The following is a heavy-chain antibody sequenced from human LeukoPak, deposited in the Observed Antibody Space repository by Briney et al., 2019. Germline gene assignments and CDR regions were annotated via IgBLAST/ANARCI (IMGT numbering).Heavy chain of an antibody. Sequence: GGSLRLSCAAPGFTFSDYYMSWIRQAPGKGLEWVSYISSSSSYTNYADSVKGRFTISRDNAKNSLYLQMNSLRAEDTAVYYCARSHCSGGSCPLDYWGQGTLVTVSS. D-gene: IGHD2-15*01. CDR2: ISSSSSYT. CDR3: ARSHCSGGSCPLDY. J-gene: IGHJ4*02. V-gene: IGHV3-11*06. CDR1: GFTFSDYY.